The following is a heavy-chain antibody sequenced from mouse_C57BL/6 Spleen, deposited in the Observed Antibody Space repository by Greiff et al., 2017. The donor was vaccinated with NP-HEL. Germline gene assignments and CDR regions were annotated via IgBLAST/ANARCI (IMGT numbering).Heavy chain of an antibody. V-gene: IGHV1-82*01. Sequence: QVQLQQSGPELVKPGASVKISCKASGYAFSSSWMNWVKQRPGKGLEWIGRIYPGDGDTNYNGKFKGKATLTADKSSSTAYMQLSSLTSEDAAVYFCVMTTAEDFDYWGQGTTLTVSS. CDR3: VMTTAEDFDY. CDR1: GYAFSSSW. J-gene: IGHJ2*01. D-gene: IGHD1-2*01. CDR2: IYPGDGDT.